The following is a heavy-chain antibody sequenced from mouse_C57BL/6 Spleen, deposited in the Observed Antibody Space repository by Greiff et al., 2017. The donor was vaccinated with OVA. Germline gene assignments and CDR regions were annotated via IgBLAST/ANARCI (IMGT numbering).Heavy chain of an antibody. CDR2: IYPGSGST. D-gene: IGHD1-1*01. Sequence: QVQLQQPGAELVKPGASVKMSCKASGYTFTSYWITWVKQRPGQGLEWIGDIYPGSGSTNYNEKFKSKATLTVDTSSSTAYMQLSSLTSEDSAVYYCAICDYYGSSSFAYWGQGTLVTVS. V-gene: IGHV1-55*01. CDR1: GYTFTSYW. J-gene: IGHJ3*01. CDR3: AICDYYGSSSFAY.